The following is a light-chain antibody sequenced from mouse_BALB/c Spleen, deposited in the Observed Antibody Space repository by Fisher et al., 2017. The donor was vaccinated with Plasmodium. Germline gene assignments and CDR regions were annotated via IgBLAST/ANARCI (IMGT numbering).Light chain of an antibody. V-gene: IGKV5-45*01. CDR3: QQSNNWPYT. CDR2: YTS. CDR1: QSISNY. Sequence: DIVMTQTTATLSVTPGDRVSLSCRASQSISNYLHWYQQKSHESPRLLINYTSQSISGIPSRFSGSGSGTDFTLSINSVETEDFGMYFCQQSNNWPYTFGGGTKLEIK. J-gene: IGKJ2*01.